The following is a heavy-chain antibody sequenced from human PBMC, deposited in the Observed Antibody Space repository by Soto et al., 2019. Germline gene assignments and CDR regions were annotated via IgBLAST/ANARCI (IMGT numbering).Heavy chain of an antibody. CDR3: ARAYSSGWYLYNWFNP. CDR1: GGSISSYY. D-gene: IGHD6-19*01. V-gene: IGHV4-4*07. CDR2: IYTSGST. Sequence: SETLSLTCTVSGGSISSYYWSWIRQPAGKGLEWIGRIYTSGSTNYNPSLKSRVTMSVDTSKNQFSLKLSSVTAADTAVYYCARAYSSGWYLYNWFNPWGQGTLVTVSS. J-gene: IGHJ5*02.